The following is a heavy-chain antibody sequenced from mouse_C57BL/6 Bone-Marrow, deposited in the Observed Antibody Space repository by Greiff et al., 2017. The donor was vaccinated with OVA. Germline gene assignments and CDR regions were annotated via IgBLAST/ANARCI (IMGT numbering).Heavy chain of an antibody. CDR3: ARHDPYYYGSSYAY. CDR2: ISNGGGST. CDR1: GFTFSDYY. D-gene: IGHD1-1*01. Sequence: QGVESGGGLVQPGGSLKLSCAASGFTFSDYYMYWVRQTPEKRLEWVAYISNGGGSTYYPDTVKGRFTISRDNAKNTLYLQMSRLKSEDTAMYYCARHDPYYYGSSYAYWGQGTLVTVSA. V-gene: IGHV5-12*01. J-gene: IGHJ3*01.